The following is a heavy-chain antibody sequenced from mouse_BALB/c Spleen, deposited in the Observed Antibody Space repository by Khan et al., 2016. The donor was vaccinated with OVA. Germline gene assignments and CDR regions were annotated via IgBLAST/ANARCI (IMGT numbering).Heavy chain of an antibody. CDR1: GFTFSNYA. V-gene: IGHV5-6-5*01. Sequence: EVMLVESGGGLVKPGGSLKLSCAASGFTFSNYAMSWVRQTPEKRLEWVASISSGGSTYYPDSVKGRFTISRDNARNILYLQMSSLRSEDTSMYYGARDYWFAYWGQGTLVTVSA. CDR3: ARDYWFAY. J-gene: IGHJ3*01. CDR2: ISSGGST.